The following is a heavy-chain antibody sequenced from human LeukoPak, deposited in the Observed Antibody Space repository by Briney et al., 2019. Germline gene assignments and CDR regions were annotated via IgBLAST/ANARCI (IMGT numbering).Heavy chain of an antibody. V-gene: IGHV3-48*02. CDR1: GFTFSSYS. CDR3: ARGVVYGSGSYDY. CDR2: ISSSSSTI. D-gene: IGHD3-10*01. Sequence: GGPLRLSCAASGFTFSSYSMNWVRQAPGKGLEWVSYISSSSSTIYYADSVKGRFTISRDNAKNSLYLQMNSLRDEDTAVYYCARGVVYGSGSYDYWGQGTLVTVSS. J-gene: IGHJ4*02.